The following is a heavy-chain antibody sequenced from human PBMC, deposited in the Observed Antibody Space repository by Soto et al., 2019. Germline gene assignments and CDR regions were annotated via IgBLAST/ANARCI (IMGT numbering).Heavy chain of an antibody. D-gene: IGHD3-22*01. Sequence: GGSLRLSCAASGFTFSSYAMSWVRQAPGKGLEWVSAISGSGGSTYYADSVKGRFTISRDNSKNTLYLQMNSLRAEDTAVYYCAKVRDYYDSSGYYAAFDYWGQGTLVTVSS. CDR3: AKVRDYYDSSGYYAAFDY. CDR2: ISGSGGST. J-gene: IGHJ4*02. V-gene: IGHV3-23*01. CDR1: GFTFSSYA.